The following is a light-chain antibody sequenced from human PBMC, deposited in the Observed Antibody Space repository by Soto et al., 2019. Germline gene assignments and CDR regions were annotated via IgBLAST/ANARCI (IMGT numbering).Light chain of an antibody. V-gene: IGKV3-11*01. Sequence: EIVLTQSPATLSLSPGERATLSCRASQSVNNYLAWYQQKPGQAPRLLISDASNRATGIPARFSGSRSGTDFPLTISSLEPEDFAVYYCQQRRSWPPAFGGGTKVEIK. CDR1: QSVNNY. CDR2: DAS. CDR3: QQRRSWPPA. J-gene: IGKJ4*01.